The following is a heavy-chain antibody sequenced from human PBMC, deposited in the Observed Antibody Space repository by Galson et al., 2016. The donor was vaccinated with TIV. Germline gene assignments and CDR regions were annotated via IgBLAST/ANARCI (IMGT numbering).Heavy chain of an antibody. V-gene: IGHV2-70*11. J-gene: IGHJ3*01. D-gene: IGHD3-16*01. CDR1: GFSLSATGMS. CDR3: ARMPLPTEYYETSGNSGAFDF. Sequence: PALVKPTQTLTLTCTFSGFSLSATGMSVSWIRQPPGKALEWLARIDWDDDIYFSTSLRTGLTISKDTSKNQVVLTMTNMDPVDTATYFCARMPLPTEYYETSGNSGAFDFWGQGTKVTVSS. CDR2: IDWDDDI.